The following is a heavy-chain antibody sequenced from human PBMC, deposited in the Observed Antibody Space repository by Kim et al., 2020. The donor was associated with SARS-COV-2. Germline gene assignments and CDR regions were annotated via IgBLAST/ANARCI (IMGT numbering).Heavy chain of an antibody. CDR3: ARGPNYSPFDY. CDR2: K. V-gene: IGHV3-11*04. Sequence: KYYADAVGSGSTTTRDNDRNSLYLQMNSLRAEDTAVYYCARGPNYSPFDYWGQGTLVTVSS. D-gene: IGHD4-4*01. J-gene: IGHJ4*02.